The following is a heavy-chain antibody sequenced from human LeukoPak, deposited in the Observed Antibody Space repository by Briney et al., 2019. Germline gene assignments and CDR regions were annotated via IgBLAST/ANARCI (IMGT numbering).Heavy chain of an antibody. Sequence: GGSLRLSCAAPGFTFSSYAMHWVRQAPGKGLEWVAVISYDGSNKYYADSVKGRFTISRDNSKNTLYLQMNSLRAEDTAVYYCAKDRKSCSGGSCYTNWFDPWGQGTLVTVSS. CDR1: GFTFSSYA. D-gene: IGHD2-15*01. CDR3: AKDRKSCSGGSCYTNWFDP. CDR2: ISYDGSNK. J-gene: IGHJ5*02. V-gene: IGHV3-30*04.